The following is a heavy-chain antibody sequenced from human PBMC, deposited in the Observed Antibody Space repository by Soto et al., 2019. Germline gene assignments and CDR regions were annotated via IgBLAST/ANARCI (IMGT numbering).Heavy chain of an antibody. Sequence: PSETLSLTCTVSGGSISSGGYYWSWIRQHPGKGLEWIGYIYYSGSTYYNPSLKSRVTISVDTSKNQFSLKLSSVTAADTGVYYCARDRAFAVWGHDAFDIWGQGTMVTVSS. V-gene: IGHV4-31*03. CDR3: ARDRAFAVWGHDAFDI. J-gene: IGHJ3*02. D-gene: IGHD3-16*01. CDR1: GGSISSGGYY. CDR2: IYYSGST.